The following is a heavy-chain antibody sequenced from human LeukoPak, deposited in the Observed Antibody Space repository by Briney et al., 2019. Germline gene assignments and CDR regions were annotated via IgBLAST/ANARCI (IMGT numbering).Heavy chain of an antibody. D-gene: IGHD1-26*01. J-gene: IGHJ4*02. CDR2: ISGGGHTT. V-gene: IGHV3-23*01. Sequence: GRSLRLSCAASGFTFSSYAMSWVRQAPGKALEWVSAISGGGHTTYYADSVKGRFTISRDNSKNTLFLQVNSLRAEDTAVYYCAKDSPLSGTYLFDYWGQGTLVTVSS. CDR1: GFTFSSYA. CDR3: AKDSPLSGTYLFDY.